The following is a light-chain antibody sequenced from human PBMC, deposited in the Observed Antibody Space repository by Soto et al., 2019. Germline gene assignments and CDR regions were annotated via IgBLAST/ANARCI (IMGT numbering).Light chain of an antibody. CDR2: DVS. Sequence: QSALTQPASVSGSPGQSSTIFCTGTSSDVGGYNYVSWYQQQPGKAPKFMIYDVSNRPSGVSNRFSGSKSGNTASLTISGLQAEDEADYYCCSYTTSNTRQIVFGTGTKVTVL. J-gene: IGLJ1*01. V-gene: IGLV2-14*01. CDR1: SSDVGGYNY. CDR3: CSYTTSNTRQIV.